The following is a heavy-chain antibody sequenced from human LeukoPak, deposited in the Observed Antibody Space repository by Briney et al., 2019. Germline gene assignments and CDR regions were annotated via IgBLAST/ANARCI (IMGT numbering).Heavy chain of an antibody. CDR2: IYHSGST. CDR3: ARVWVVPAAMGPGGFDP. CDR1: GGSISSSNW. V-gene: IGHV4-4*02. J-gene: IGHJ5*02. Sequence: SGTLSLTCAVSGGSISSSNWWSWVRQPPGKGLEWIGEIYHSGSTDYNPSLKSRVTISVDKSKNQFSLKLSSVTAADTAVYYCARVWVVPAAMGPGGFDPWGQGTLVTVSS. D-gene: IGHD2-2*01.